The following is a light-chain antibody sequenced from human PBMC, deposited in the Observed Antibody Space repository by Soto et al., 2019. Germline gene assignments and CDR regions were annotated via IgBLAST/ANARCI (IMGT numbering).Light chain of an antibody. Sequence: EIVLTQSPATLSLSPGERAALSCRASQSVSSFLAWYQQKPGQAPRLLIYDASHRATGIPARFSGSGSGTDFTLTISNLEPEDFALYFCLQRASWPHTFGPGTKVEIK. V-gene: IGKV3-11*01. CDR1: QSVSSF. J-gene: IGKJ3*01. CDR3: LQRASWPHT. CDR2: DAS.